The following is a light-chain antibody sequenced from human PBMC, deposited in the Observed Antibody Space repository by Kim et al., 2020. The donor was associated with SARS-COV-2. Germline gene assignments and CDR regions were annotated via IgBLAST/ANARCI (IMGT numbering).Light chain of an antibody. J-gene: IGLJ3*02. CDR1: MMGNNN. V-gene: IGLV3-1*01. CDR2: QQT. Sequence: SPGQEASISCSGDMMGNNNACCYQQKPRESPAVVIYQQTRRPSAIPARFSGSTSGNTATLTISGTQAMNEADYYCQAWDSSTSDWVFGGGTQLTVL. CDR3: QAWDSSTSDWV.